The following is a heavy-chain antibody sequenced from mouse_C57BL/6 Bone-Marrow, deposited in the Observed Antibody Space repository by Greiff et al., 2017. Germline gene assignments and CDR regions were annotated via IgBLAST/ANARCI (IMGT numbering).Heavy chain of an antibody. V-gene: IGHV1-26*01. CDR2: INPNNGGT. J-gene: IGHJ2*01. CDR3: ARSPIYYYGSSPVDY. Sequence: VQLQQSGPELVKPGASVKISCKASGYTFTDYYMNWVKQSHGKSLEWIGDINPNNGGTSYNQKFKGKATLTVDKSSSTAYMELRSLTSEDSAVYYCARSPIYYYGSSPVDYWGQGTTLTVSS. CDR1: GYTFTDYY. D-gene: IGHD1-1*01.